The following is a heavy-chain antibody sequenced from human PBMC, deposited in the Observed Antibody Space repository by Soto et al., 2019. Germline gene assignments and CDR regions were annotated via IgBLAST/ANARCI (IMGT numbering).Heavy chain of an antibody. Sequence: QVQLQESGPGLVKPSETLSLTCTVSGGSISSYYWSWIRQPPGKGLEWIGYIYYSGSTNYNPSLKSRVTISVDTSKNQFSLKLSSVTAADTAVYYCARLLAVAGTLHFDYWGQGTLVTVSS. J-gene: IGHJ4*02. D-gene: IGHD6-19*01. CDR2: IYYSGST. V-gene: IGHV4-59*08. CDR1: GGSISSYY. CDR3: ARLLAVAGTLHFDY.